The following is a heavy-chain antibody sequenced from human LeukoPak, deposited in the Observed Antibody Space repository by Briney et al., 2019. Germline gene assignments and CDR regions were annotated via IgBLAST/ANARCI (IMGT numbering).Heavy chain of an antibody. CDR2: IWFDGSNQ. J-gene: IGHJ3*01. Sequence: GGSLRLSCAASGFTFSTYGMHWVRQAPGKGLEWVAVIWFDGSNQYYVDSVRGRFSISRDNSKDTLYLQMNTLRAEDTGVYYCARDRGSGDSFDLWGQGAMVTVSS. D-gene: IGHD6-19*01. CDR1: GFTFSTYG. CDR3: ARDRGSGDSFDL. V-gene: IGHV3-33*01.